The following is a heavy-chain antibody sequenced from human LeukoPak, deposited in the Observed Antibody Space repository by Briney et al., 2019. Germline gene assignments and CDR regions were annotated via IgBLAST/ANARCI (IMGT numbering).Heavy chain of an antibody. CDR1: GGTFSSYA. V-gene: IGHV1-69*13. J-gene: IGHJ5*02. CDR2: IIPIFGTA. CDR3: AFCVVVVPAAILPGFCLNWFDL. D-gene: IGHD2-2*01. Sequence: SVKVSCKASGGTFSSYAISWVRQAPGQGLEWMGGIIPIFGTANYAQKFQGRVTITADESTSTAYMELSSLRSEDTAVYYCAFCVVVVPAAILPGFCLNWFDLWGQGTLVTVSS.